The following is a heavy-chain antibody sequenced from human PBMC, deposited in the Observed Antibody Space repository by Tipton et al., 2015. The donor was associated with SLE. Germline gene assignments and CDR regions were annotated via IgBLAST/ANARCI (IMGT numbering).Heavy chain of an antibody. D-gene: IGHD3-22*01. CDR1: GGSISSYY. Sequence: TLSLTCTVSGGSISSYYWSWIRQPPGKGLEWIGYIYYSGSTNYNPSLKSRVTISVDTSNNQFSLKLSSVTAAVTAMYYCARDLRGYYYDSSGTGWYYGMDVWGQGTTVTVSS. J-gene: IGHJ6*02. CDR2: IYYSGST. V-gene: IGHV4-4*08. CDR3: ARDLRGYYYDSSGTGWYYGMDV.